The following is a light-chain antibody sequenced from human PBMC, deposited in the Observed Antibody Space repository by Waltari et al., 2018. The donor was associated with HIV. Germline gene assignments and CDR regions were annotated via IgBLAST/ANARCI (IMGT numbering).Light chain of an antibody. CDR1: SPNIGTNY. V-gene: IGLV1-47*01. CDR2: RNN. Sequence: QSVLTQPPSASGTPGQSVTISCSGTSPNIGTNYVYWYQQVPGTAPKLLTYRNNKRPSGVPDRFSGSKSGTSASLAISGLRSDDEADYYCAAWDDTLTVVFGGGTKLTVL. J-gene: IGLJ2*01. CDR3: AAWDDTLTVV.